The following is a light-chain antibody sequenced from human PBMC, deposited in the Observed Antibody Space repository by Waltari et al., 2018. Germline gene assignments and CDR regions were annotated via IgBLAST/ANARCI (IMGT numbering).Light chain of an antibody. CDR2: LGS. Sequence: DIVMTQSPLSLPVTPVEPASISCRSSQSLLYSNGYNYLDWYLQKPGKSPQLRIYLGSNRASGVPDRFSGSGSGTDFTLKISRVEAEDVGVYYCMQALQTPLTFGGGTKVEIK. CDR3: MQALQTPLT. V-gene: IGKV2-28*01. J-gene: IGKJ4*01. CDR1: QSLLYSNGYNY.